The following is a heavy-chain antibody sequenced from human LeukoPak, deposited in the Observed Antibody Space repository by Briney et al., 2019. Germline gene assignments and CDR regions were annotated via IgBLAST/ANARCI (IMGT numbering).Heavy chain of an antibody. J-gene: IGHJ4*02. Sequence: GGSLRLSCAASGFTFSSYGMHWVRRAPGKGLEWVAVISYDGSNKYYADSVKGRFTISRDNSKNTLYRQMNSLRAEDTAVYYCAKDRSSSPDYWGQGTLVTVSS. CDR2: ISYDGSNK. CDR3: AKDRSSSPDY. CDR1: GFTFSSYG. D-gene: IGHD6-13*01. V-gene: IGHV3-30*18.